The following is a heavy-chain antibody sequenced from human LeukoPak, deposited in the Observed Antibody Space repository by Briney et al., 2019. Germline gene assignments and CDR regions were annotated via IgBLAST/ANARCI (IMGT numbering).Heavy chain of an antibody. CDR3: ARVLPTVTTGVFDY. Sequence: PSETLSLTCTVSGGTSSYYWGWIRQPPGKGLEWIGSIFYSGSTYYSPSLKSRVTISVDKSKNQFSLKLSSVTAADTAVYYCARVLPTVTTGVFDYWGQGTLVTVSS. CDR2: IFYSGST. V-gene: IGHV4-39*07. J-gene: IGHJ4*02. CDR1: GGTSSYY. D-gene: IGHD4-17*01.